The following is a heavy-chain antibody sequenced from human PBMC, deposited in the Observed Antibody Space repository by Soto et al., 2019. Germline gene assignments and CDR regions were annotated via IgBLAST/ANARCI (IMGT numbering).Heavy chain of an antibody. CDR2: IYYSGST. CDR3: ARDGGIAVAGIFDY. V-gene: IGHV4-31*03. Sequence: SEILSLTCTVSGGSISSGGYYWSWIRQHPGKGLEWIGYIYYSGSTYYNPSLKSRVTISVDTSKNQFSLKLSSVTAADTAVYYXARDGGIAVAGIFDYWGQRTLVTVSS. D-gene: IGHD6-13*01. CDR1: GGSISSGGYY. J-gene: IGHJ4*02.